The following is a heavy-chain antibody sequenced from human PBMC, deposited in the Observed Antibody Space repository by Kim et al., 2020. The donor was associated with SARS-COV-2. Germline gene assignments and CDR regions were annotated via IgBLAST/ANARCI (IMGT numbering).Heavy chain of an antibody. D-gene: IGHD3-22*01. CDR3: ARGRGGISMLVVVITAAEYYWDY. CDR1: GGSFSDYS. Sequence: SETLSLTCAVYGGSFSDYSWSWIRQPPGKGLEWIGEIIHRGSTNSTPSLKSRVTISVDTSKHQFSLNLSSVTAADTAVYYFARGRGGISMLVVVITAAEYYWDYWGRGTLATVAS. J-gene: IGHJ4*02. V-gene: IGHV4-34*01. CDR2: IIHRGST.